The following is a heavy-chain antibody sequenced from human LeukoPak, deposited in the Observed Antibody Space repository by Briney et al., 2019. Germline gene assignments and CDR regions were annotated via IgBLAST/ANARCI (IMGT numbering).Heavy chain of an antibody. D-gene: IGHD5-18*01. CDR3: ARDVDTNY. Sequence: GRSLRLSCAASGFTFYGYWMTWVRQAPGKGLEWVANIKQDGTEKYYVDSVKGRFTISRDNARNSLSLQMNSLRAEDTAVYFCARDVDTNYWGPGTLVTVSS. V-gene: IGHV3-7*03. CDR1: GFTFYGYW. J-gene: IGHJ4*02. CDR2: IKQDGTEK.